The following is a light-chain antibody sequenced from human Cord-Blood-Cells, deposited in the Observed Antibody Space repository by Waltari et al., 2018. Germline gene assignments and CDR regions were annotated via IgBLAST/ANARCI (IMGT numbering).Light chain of an antibody. J-gene: IGLJ1*01. V-gene: IGLV1-40*01. CDR3: QSYDSSLSGV. CDR2: GNS. Sequence: QSVLTQPPSVSGATGQRVTIPCTGSSSNIGAGYDVHWYQQLPGTAPKLLIYGNSNRPSGVPDRFSGSKSGTSASLAITGLQAEDEADYYCQSYDSSLSGVFGTGTKVTVL. CDR1: SSNIGAGYD.